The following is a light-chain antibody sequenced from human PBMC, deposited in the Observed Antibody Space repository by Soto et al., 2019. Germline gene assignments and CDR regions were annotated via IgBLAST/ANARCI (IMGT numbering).Light chain of an antibody. CDR2: WAY. J-gene: IGKJ4*01. Sequence: DIVMTQSPDSLAVSLGERATINGKSSQTVLYSSNNKNALAWFQQKPGQPPKLLIYWAYTRESGVPDRFSGSGAGTDFTLTISRLQAEDVAVYYCQPDLATLTFGGGTKVEIK. CDR1: QTVLYSSNNKNA. V-gene: IGKV4-1*01. CDR3: QPDLATLT.